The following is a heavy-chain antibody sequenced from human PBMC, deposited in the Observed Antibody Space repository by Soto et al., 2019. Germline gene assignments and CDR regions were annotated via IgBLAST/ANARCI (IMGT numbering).Heavy chain of an antibody. CDR1: GFTFGSYA. CDR2: ISGSGGST. J-gene: IGHJ4*02. D-gene: IGHD6-13*01. CDR3: AAPCIATAGCLVY. Sequence: PGGSLRLSFAASGFTFGSYAMSWVRQAPGKGLEWVSAISGSGGSTYYADSVKGRFTISRDNSKNTLYLQMNSLRAEDTAVYYCAAPCIATAGCLVYWGQGTLVTVSS. V-gene: IGHV3-23*01.